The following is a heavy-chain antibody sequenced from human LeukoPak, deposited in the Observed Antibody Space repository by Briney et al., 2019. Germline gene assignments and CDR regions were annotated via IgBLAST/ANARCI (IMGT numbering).Heavy chain of an antibody. D-gene: IGHD4/OR15-4a*01. Sequence: PSETLSLTCAFYGGSFSGYYWSWIPQPPGKGPEWIGEINHSGSTNYNPSLKSRVTISVDTSKNQFSLKLSCVTAADTAVYYCARRAGAYSHPYDYWGQGTLVTVSS. CDR1: GGSFSGYY. J-gene: IGHJ4*02. CDR2: INHSGST. V-gene: IGHV4-34*01. CDR3: ARRAGAYSHPYDY.